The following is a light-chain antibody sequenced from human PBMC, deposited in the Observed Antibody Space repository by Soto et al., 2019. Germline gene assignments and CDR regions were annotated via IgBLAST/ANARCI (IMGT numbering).Light chain of an antibody. J-gene: IGKJ2*01. Sequence: EVVLPQYPGTLSLSPGESATLSCRASQSVSNNYFAWYQQKPGQAPRLLIFGSSDRATGIPDRFSGSGSGKDFPLTISRLEPEDFAVYYCHQYGSSPPYTFGQGTKLEIK. V-gene: IGKV3-20*01. CDR2: GSS. CDR1: QSVSNNY. CDR3: HQYGSSPPYT.